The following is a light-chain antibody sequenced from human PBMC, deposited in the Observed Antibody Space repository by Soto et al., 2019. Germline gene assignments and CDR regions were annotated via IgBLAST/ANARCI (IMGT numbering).Light chain of an antibody. CDR3: SSFTIRRNTVR. Sequence: QPVLTQPASVSGSSRQSSTISCTGTSSDLDGYNYVSWYQYHPGKAPTLMIYDVSNRPSGISNRFSGSKSGNTASLTISGLQAEEEADYYCSSFTIRRNTVRFGGGTKLTVL. CDR2: DVS. CDR1: SSDLDGYNY. J-gene: IGLJ2*01. V-gene: IGLV2-14*01.